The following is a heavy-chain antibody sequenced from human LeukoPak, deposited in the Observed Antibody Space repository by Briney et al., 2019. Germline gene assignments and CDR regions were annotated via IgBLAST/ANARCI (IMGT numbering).Heavy chain of an antibody. J-gene: IGHJ4*02. CDR2: IYSDGDT. D-gene: IGHD3-16*01. Sequence: GGSLRLSCAASGFTVSRNYMTWVRQAPGKGLEWVSVIYSDGDTYYVDSVKGRFTISRDNSKNTLHLQMNSLIAEDTAVYYCARGPWASFDYWGQGTLVTVSS. V-gene: IGHV3-66*01. CDR1: GFTVSRNY. CDR3: ARGPWASFDY.